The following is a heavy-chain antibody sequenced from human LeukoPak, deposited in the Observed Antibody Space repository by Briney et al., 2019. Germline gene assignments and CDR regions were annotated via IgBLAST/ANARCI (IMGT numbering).Heavy chain of an antibody. Sequence: GGSLRLSCAASGFTFSNYAMSWVRQAPGKGLEWVSAISGSGDNTYYADSVKGRFTISRDNSKNTLYLQMNSLRAEDTAVYYCARDGSGSYGNYYYGMDAWGQGTTVTVSS. CDR3: ARDGSGSYGNYYYGMDA. D-gene: IGHD1-26*01. CDR1: GFTFSNYA. CDR2: ISGSGDNT. J-gene: IGHJ6*02. V-gene: IGHV3-23*01.